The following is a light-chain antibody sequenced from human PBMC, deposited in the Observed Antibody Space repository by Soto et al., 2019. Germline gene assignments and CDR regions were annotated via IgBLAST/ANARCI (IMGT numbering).Light chain of an antibody. CDR3: SSYTPSATYV. J-gene: IGLJ1*01. V-gene: IGLV2-14*03. Sequence: QSALTQPASVSGSPGQSITISCTGTSSDVGAYNYVSWYQQHPGKAPKLMIYDVSDRPSGVSDRFSGSKSGNTASLTISGLQAEDEADYYCSSYTPSATYVFGTGTKVTVL. CDR1: SSDVGAYNY. CDR2: DVS.